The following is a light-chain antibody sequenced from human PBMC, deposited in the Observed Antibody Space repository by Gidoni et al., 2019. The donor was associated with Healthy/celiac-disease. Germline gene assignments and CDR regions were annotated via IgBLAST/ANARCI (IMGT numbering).Light chain of an antibody. V-gene: IGLV2-14*03. CDR3: SSYTSSSTLPYV. CDR2: DVS. CDR1: SSDVGGYNY. Sequence: QSAITQPASVSRSPGQSITISCTGTSSDVGGYNYVSWYQHHPGKAPKLMIYDVSNRPSGVSNRFSGSKSGNTASLTISGLQAEDEADYYCSSYTSSSTLPYVFGTGTKVTVL. J-gene: IGLJ1*01.